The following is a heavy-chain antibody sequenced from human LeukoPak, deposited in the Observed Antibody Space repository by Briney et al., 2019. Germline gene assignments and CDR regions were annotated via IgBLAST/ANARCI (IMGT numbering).Heavy chain of an antibody. D-gene: IGHD1-1*01. CDR1: GFTFSTFW. CDR3: ARGGTFVSDY. Sequence: GGSLRLSCAASGFTFSTFWMSWVRQAPGKGLEWVAIINQDGSEKYYVGSMKGRFTVSRDNAKNSLYLQMDSLRAEDTAVYYCARGGTFVSDYWGQGTLVTVSS. V-gene: IGHV3-7*01. J-gene: IGHJ4*02. CDR2: INQDGSEK.